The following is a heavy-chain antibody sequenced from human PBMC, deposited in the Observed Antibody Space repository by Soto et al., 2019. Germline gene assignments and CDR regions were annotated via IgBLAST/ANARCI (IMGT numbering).Heavy chain of an antibody. CDR2: IHGGGST. CDR3: VRGKDKDDSSFWFY. CDR1: EGSLSSGGYY. V-gene: IGHV4-31*03. D-gene: IGHD6-13*01. Sequence: SETLSLTCSVSEGSLSSGGYYWTWIRQPPGKGLEWIGFIHGGGSTLYSPSLMSRLAISTETSERQFSLRLSSVTAADTAVYYCVRGKDKDDSSFWFYWGQGIPVTVS. J-gene: IGHJ4*01.